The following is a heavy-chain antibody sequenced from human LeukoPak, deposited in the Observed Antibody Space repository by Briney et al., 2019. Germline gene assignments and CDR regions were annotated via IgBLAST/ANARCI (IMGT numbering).Heavy chain of an antibody. D-gene: IGHD5-18*01. J-gene: IGHJ4*02. CDR1: GGSISSYY. Sequence: SETLSLTCTVSGGSISSYYWSWIRQPPGKGLEWIGYIYYSGSTNYNPSLKSRVTISVDTSKNQFSLKLSSVTAADTAVYYCARGERGYSYGYVGYWGQGTLVTVSS. CDR3: ARGERGYSYGYVGY. V-gene: IGHV4-59*01. CDR2: IYYSGST.